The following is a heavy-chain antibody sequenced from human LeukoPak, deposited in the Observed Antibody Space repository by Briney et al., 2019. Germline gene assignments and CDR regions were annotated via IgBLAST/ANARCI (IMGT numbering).Heavy chain of an antibody. J-gene: IGHJ5*02. CDR1: GGPISSYY. D-gene: IGHD3-10*01. Sequence: SETLSLTCTVSGGPISSYYWSWIRQPAGKGLEWIGRIYTSGSTNYNPSLKSRVTMSVDTSKNQFSLKLSSVTAADTAVYYCARDRDYYGSGSYRWFDPWGQGTLVTVSS. CDR2: IYTSGST. CDR3: ARDRDYYGSGSYRWFDP. V-gene: IGHV4-4*07.